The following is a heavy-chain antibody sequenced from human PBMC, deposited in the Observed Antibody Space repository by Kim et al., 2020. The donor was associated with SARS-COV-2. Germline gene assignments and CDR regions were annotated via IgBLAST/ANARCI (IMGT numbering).Heavy chain of an antibody. CDR1: GGSISSYY. J-gene: IGHJ4*02. CDR2: IYYSGST. V-gene: IGHV4-59*01. CDR3: ASLSRFSSSWYFDY. Sequence: SETLSLTCTVSGGSISSYYWSWIRQPPGKGLEWIAYIYYSGSTNYNPSLKSRVTMSVDTSKNQFSLKLSSVTATDTAVYYCASLSRFSSSWYFDYWGQGTLVTVSS. D-gene: IGHD6-13*01.